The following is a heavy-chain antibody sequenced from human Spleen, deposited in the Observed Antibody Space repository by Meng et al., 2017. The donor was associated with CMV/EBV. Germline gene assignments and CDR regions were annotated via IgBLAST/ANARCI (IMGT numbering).Heavy chain of an antibody. CDR1: GFTFDDYA. CDR2: ISWNSGRI. CDR3: ARGGRVGAFDI. Sequence: SLKISCAASGFTFDDYAMHWVRQAPGKGLEWVSSISWNSGRIDYAVSVKGRFTISRDNAKDSVYLQMNNLRADDTAIYYCARGGRVGAFDIWGQGTLVTVSS. D-gene: IGHD1-26*01. V-gene: IGHV3-9*01. J-gene: IGHJ3*02.